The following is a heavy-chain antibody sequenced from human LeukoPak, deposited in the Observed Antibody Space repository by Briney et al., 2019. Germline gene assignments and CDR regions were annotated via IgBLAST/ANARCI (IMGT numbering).Heavy chain of an antibody. Sequence: GRSLRLSCAASGFSFSSYGMHWVRQAPGKGLEWVAVAYTDGNTRYYADSVNGRFTVSKDISQNTLYLQMNSLRAEDTAVYYCAKDRSNLTTVSDHWGQGTLVTVSS. J-gene: IGHJ4*02. V-gene: IGHV3-33*06. D-gene: IGHD4-11*01. CDR2: AYTDGNTR. CDR1: GFSFSSYG. CDR3: AKDRSNLTTVSDH.